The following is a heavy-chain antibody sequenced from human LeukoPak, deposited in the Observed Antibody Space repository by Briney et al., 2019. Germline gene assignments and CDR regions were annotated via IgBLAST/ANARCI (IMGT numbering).Heavy chain of an antibody. V-gene: IGHV3-23*01. CDR1: GFTFSSYG. J-gene: IGHJ4*02. CDR2: IRAGGDNT. CDR3: AKGVVVVAAKYYFDY. Sequence: PGGSLRLSCAASGFTFSSYGMSWVRQAPGKGLEWVSGIRAGGDNTYYADSVKGRFTISRDNSKNTLYLQMNSLRAEDTAVYYCAKGVVVVAAKYYFDYWGQGTLVTVSS. D-gene: IGHD2-15*01.